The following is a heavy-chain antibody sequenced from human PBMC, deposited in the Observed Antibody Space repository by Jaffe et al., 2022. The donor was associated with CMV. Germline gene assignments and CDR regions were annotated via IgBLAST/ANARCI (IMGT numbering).Heavy chain of an antibody. J-gene: IGHJ6*03. CDR1: GFTFSSYW. D-gene: IGHD4-17*01. CDR3: ARVNTTRTVTTFDYYYYMDV. Sequence: EVQLVESGGGLVQPGGSLRLSCAASGFTFSSYWMSWVRQAPGKGLEWVANIKQDGSEKYYVDSVKGRFTISRDNAKNSLYLQMNSLRAEDTAVYYCARVNTTRTVTTFDYYYYMDVWGKGTTVTVSS. V-gene: IGHV3-7*03. CDR2: IKQDGSEK.